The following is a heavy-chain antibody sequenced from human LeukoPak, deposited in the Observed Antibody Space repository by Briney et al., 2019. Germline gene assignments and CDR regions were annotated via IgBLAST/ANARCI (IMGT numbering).Heavy chain of an antibody. CDR1: GFTFSSYA. J-gene: IGHJ3*02. V-gene: IGHV3-23*01. D-gene: IGHD5-18*01. CDR3: TRPYSYGGLDI. Sequence: PGGSLRLACAGSGFTFSSYAMSWVRQAPGKGLEWVSAISGSGGKTYYADSVRGRFTISRDNSKNTLNLQMNSLRAEDTAVYYCTRPYSYGGLDIWGQGTMVTVSS. CDR2: ISGSGGKT.